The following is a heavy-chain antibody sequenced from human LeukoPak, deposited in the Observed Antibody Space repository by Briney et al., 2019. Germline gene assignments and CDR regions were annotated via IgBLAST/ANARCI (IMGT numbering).Heavy chain of an antibody. J-gene: IGHJ5*02. CDR3: ARRRRSMVRGVTAWFDP. D-gene: IGHD3-10*01. V-gene: IGHV4-34*01. Sequence: PSETLSLTCAVYGGSFSGYYWSWIRQPPGKGLEWIGEINHSGSTNYNPSLKSRVTISVDTSKNQFSLKLSSVTAADTAVYYCARRRRSMVRGVTAWFDPWGQGTLVTVSS. CDR2: INHSGST. CDR1: GGSFSGYY.